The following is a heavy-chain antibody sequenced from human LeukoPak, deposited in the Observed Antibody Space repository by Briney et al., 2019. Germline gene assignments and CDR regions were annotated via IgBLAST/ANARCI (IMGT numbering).Heavy chain of an antibody. Sequence: ASVKVSCKASGGTFSSYAISWVRQAPGQGLEWMGWINPNSGGTNYAQKFQGRVTMTRDTSISTAYMELSRLRSDDTAVYYCAKTRNFWSGYSSDYWGQGTLVTVSS. CDR3: AKTRNFWSGYSSDY. D-gene: IGHD3-3*01. V-gene: IGHV1-2*02. CDR2: INPNSGGT. CDR1: GGTFSSYA. J-gene: IGHJ4*02.